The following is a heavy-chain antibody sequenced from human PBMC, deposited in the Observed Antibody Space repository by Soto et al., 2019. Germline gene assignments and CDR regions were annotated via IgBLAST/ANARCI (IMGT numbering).Heavy chain of an antibody. CDR3: AREEGPVSSSDY. J-gene: IGHJ4*02. V-gene: IGHV3-21*01. CDR2: ISSSSAYI. CDR1: GFTFSSYS. Sequence: EVELVESGGGLVWPGGSLILSCAASGFTFSSYSMTWVRQAPGKGLEWVSTISSSSAYIYYADSVKGRFSISRDNGKNSLYLQMNSLRAEDTAVYYCAREEGPVSSSDYWCQGTLVTVSS. D-gene: IGHD2-2*01.